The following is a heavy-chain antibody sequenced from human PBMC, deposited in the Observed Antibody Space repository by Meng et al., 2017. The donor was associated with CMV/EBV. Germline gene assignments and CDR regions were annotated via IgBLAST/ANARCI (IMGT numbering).Heavy chain of an antibody. Sequence: ASGFNCSSYDMSWVRQAPGKGLEWVSAISGSGGSTYYADSVKGRFTISRDNSKNTLYLQMNSLRAEDTAVYYCAKDLGIVGAYYFDYWGQGTLVTVSS. D-gene: IGHD1-26*01. J-gene: IGHJ4*02. CDR2: ISGSGGST. CDR3: AKDLGIVGAYYFDY. V-gene: IGHV3-23*01. CDR1: GFNCSSYD.